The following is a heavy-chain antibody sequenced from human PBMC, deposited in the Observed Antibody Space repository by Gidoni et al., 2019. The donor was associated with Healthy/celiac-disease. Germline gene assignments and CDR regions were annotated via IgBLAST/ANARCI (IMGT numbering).Heavy chain of an antibody. CDR1: GGSISSYY. V-gene: IGHV4-59*08. J-gene: IGHJ4*02. CDR3: ARAGTLFDY. Sequence: QVQLQESGPGLVKPSETLSLTCTVSGGSISSYYWSWIRQPPGKGLEWIGYIYYSGSTNYNTSLKSRVTISVDTSKNQFSLKLSSVTAADTAVYYCARAGTLFDYWGQGTLVTVSS. D-gene: IGHD6-13*01. CDR2: IYYSGST.